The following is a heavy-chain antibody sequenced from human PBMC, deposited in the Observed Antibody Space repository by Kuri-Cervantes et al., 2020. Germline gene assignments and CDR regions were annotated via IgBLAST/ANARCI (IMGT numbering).Heavy chain of an antibody. V-gene: IGHV1-18*01. Sequence: ASVKVSCKASGYTFTSYGISWVRQAPGQGLEWMGWISAYNGNTNYAQKLQGRVTMTTDTSTSTAYMELSSLRSEDTAVYYCATTVTTQLVMDVWGQGTTVTVS. J-gene: IGHJ6*02. CDR3: ATTVTTQLVMDV. CDR1: GYTFTSYG. D-gene: IGHD4-17*01. CDR2: ISAYNGNT.